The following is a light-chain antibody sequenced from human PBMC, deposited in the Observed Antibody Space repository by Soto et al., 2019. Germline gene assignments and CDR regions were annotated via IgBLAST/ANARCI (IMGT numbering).Light chain of an antibody. J-gene: IGKJ4*01. Sequence: EIVMTQSPATLSVSPGERATLSCRASQSVSSKLTWYQQKPGQPPRLLIYGASTRATGIPARFSGSGSGTEFTLTISSLQSEDSAVYYCQQYINWPPLTFGGGTKVEIK. CDR2: GAS. V-gene: IGKV3-15*01. CDR1: QSVSSK. CDR3: QQYINWPPLT.